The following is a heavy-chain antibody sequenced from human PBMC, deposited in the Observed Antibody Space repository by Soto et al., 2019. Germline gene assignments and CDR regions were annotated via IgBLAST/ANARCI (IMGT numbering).Heavy chain of an antibody. CDR2: IDWNGGST. Sequence: EVQLVESGGGLVQPGRSLRLSCVAPGFTFDDYAMHWVQQTPGKGLEWVSSIDWNGGSTAYADSVKGRFTISRDNARNSLYLQMNSLRPEDTALYYCVKGRGSYFVYFGLDVWGQGTTVTVSS. V-gene: IGHV3-9*01. CDR1: GFTFDDYA. D-gene: IGHD1-26*01. J-gene: IGHJ6*02. CDR3: VKGRGSYFVYFGLDV.